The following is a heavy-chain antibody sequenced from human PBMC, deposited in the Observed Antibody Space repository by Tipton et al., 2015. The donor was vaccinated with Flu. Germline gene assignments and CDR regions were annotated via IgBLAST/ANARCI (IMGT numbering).Heavy chain of an antibody. J-gene: IGHJ5*02. CDR1: GGSVTSGYYY. D-gene: IGHD1-26*01. CDR2: IYTSGST. V-gene: IGHV4-61*02. Sequence: TLSLTCSVSGGSVTSGYYYWGWIRQPAGKGLEWIGRIYTSGSTKYNPSLNGRVTISLDTSKNHFSLKLTSVTAADTAVYYCARSGWDVRGMNWLDPWGHGTLVTVSS. CDR3: ARSGWDVRGMNWLDP.